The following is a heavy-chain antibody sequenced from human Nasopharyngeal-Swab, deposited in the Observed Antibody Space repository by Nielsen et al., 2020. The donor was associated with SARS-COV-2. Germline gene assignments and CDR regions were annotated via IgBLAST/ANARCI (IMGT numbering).Heavy chain of an antibody. CDR2: ISWNSGSI. D-gene: IGHD6-13*01. CDR3: AKDEFSSDDAFDI. V-gene: IGHV3-9*01. CDR1: GFTFDDYA. J-gene: IGHJ3*02. Sequence: LSLTCAASGFTFDDYAMHWVRQAPGKGLEWVSGISWNSGSIGYADSVKGRFTISRDNAKNSLYLQMNSLRAEDTALYYCAKDEFSSDDAFDIWGQGTMVTVSS.